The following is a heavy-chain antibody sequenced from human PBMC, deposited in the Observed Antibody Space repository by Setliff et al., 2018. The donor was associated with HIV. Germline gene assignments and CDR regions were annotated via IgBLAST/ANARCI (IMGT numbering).Heavy chain of an antibody. CDR2: INPSSGST. D-gene: IGHD6-6*01. CDR1: GYTFTSYY. Sequence: VASVKVSCKASGYTFTSYYMHWVRQAPGQGLEWMGIINPSSGSTTYAQKFQGRVTMTRDTSTSTVYMELSSLRSEDTAVYYCARDPAPSSSASYFQHWGQGTPVTSPQ. J-gene: IGHJ1*01. CDR3: ARDPAPSSSASYFQH. V-gene: IGHV1-46*01.